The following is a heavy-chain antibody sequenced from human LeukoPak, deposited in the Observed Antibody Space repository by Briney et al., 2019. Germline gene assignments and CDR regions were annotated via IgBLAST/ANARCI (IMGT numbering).Heavy chain of an antibody. J-gene: IGHJ3*02. CDR1: GGSIISSDYH. Sequence: PSETLSLTCTVSGGSIISSDYHWGWVRQPPGKWLEWIGTISYSGNTDYNPSLRSRVTISVDTSNNQFSLRLGSVTAADTAVYHCARHCCSGPAKRVFDIWGQGTMVTVSS. CDR2: ISYSGNT. V-gene: IGHV4-39*01. D-gene: IGHD2-15*01. CDR3: ARHCCSGPAKRVFDI.